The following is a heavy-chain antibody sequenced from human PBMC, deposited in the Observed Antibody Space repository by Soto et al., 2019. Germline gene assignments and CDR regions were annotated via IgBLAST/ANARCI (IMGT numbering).Heavy chain of an antibody. CDR2: INPNSGGT. J-gene: IGHJ6*02. CDR3: ARSHIVATINYYYYYGMDV. Sequence: ASVKVSCKASGYTFTGYYMHWVRQAPGQGLEWMGWINPNSGGTNYAQKFQGRVTMTRDTSISTAYMELSRLRSDDTAVYYCARSHIVATINYYYYYGMDVWGQGTTVTVSS. D-gene: IGHD5-12*01. CDR1: GYTFTGYY. V-gene: IGHV1-2*02.